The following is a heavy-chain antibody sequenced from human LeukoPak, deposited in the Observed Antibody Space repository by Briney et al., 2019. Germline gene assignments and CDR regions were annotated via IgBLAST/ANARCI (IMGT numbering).Heavy chain of an antibody. D-gene: IGHD6-19*01. Sequence: GGSLRLSCAASGFTFSSYAMSWVRQAPGKGLEWVSAISGSGGSTYYADSVKRRFTISRDNSKNTLYLQMNSLRAEDTAVYYCAKGKEQWLVFDAFDIWGQGTMVTVSS. CDR2: ISGSGGST. CDR3: AKGKEQWLVFDAFDI. V-gene: IGHV3-23*01. CDR1: GFTFSSYA. J-gene: IGHJ3*02.